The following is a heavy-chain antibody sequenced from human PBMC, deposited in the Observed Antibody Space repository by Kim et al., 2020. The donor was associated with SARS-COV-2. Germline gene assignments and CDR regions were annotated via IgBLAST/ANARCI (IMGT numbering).Heavy chain of an antibody. Sequence: KSRVTISVDTSKNHFSLKLSSVTAADAAVYYCARALVRQYRYYYYYGMDVWGQGTTVTVSS. J-gene: IGHJ6*02. CDR3: ARALVRQYRYYYYYGMDV. D-gene: IGHD4-4*01. V-gene: IGHV4-59*01.